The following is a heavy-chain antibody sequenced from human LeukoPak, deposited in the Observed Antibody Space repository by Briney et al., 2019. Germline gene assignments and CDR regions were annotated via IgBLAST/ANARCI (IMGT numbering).Heavy chain of an antibody. CDR2: ISTSGST. Sequence: SETLSLTCTVSGGSISSGSYYWSWIRQPAGKGLEWIGRISTSGSTNYNPSLKSRVTISIDTSKNQFSLKLSSVTAADTAVYYCARLDIVVTMDVWGKGTTVTISS. D-gene: IGHD2-2*01. V-gene: IGHV4-61*02. J-gene: IGHJ6*04. CDR1: GGSISSGSYY. CDR3: ARLDIVVTMDV.